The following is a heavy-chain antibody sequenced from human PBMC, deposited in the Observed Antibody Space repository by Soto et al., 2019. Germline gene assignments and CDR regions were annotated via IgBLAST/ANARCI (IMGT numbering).Heavy chain of an antibody. J-gene: IGHJ6*03. CDR2: IWYDGSNK. CDR3: ARNVGYCSGGSCYYMDV. D-gene: IGHD2-15*01. V-gene: IGHV3-33*01. CDR1: GFTFSSYG. Sequence: QVQLVETGGDVVQPGRSLRLSCAASGFTFSSYGMHWVRQAPGKGLEWVAVIWYDGSNKYYADSVKGRFTISRDNSKNTLYLQMNSLRAEDTAVYYCARNVGYCSGGSCYYMDVWGKGTTVTVSS.